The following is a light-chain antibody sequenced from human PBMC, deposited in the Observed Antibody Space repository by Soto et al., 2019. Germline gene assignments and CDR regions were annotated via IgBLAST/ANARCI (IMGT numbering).Light chain of an antibody. CDR3: QQYNNWPWT. J-gene: IGKJ1*01. Sequence: VITQSPATLSVSPGGRATRSCRASQSISDTLAWYQQKPGQAPRLLIHGASTRATGFPARFSGSGSGTDFTLTISSLQSEDFAVYYCQQYNNWPWTFGQGTKVDIK. V-gene: IGKV3-15*01. CDR1: QSISDT. CDR2: GAS.